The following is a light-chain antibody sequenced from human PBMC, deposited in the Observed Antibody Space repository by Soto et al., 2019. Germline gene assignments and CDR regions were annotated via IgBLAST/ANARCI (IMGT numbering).Light chain of an antibody. Sequence: EIVMTQSPATLSVSPGESATLSCRASESISGNLAWYQQKPGLSPRLLIYGTSNRATGIPDRFSGSGSGTDFTLTISRPEPEDFAVYYCQQYGSSPLTFGGGTRMEIK. CDR3: QQYGSSPLT. CDR1: ESISGN. V-gene: IGKV3-20*01. J-gene: IGKJ4*01. CDR2: GTS.